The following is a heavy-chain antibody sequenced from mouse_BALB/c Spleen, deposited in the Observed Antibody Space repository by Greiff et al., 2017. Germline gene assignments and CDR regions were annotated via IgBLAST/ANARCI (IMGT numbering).Heavy chain of an antibody. CDR2: ISNGGGST. CDR1: GFTFSSYT. J-gene: IGHJ4*01. V-gene: IGHV5-12-2*01. Sequence: EVKLMESGGGLVQPGGSLKLSCAASGFTFSSYTMSWVRQTPEKRLEWVAYISNGGGSTYYPDTVKGRFTISRDNAKNTLYLQMSSLKSEDTAMYYCARRGGNDAMDYWGQGTSVTVSS. CDR3: ARRGGNDAMDY. D-gene: IGHD2-2*01.